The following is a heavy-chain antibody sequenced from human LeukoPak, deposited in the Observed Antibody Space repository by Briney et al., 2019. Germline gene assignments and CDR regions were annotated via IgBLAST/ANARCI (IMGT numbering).Heavy chain of an antibody. CDR2: INPSGGST. CDR3: ASNSYYYDSSGYRHRAFDI. J-gene: IGHJ3*02. Sequence: ASVKVSCKASGYTFTSYYMHWVRQSPGQGLEWMGIINPSGGSTSYAQKFQGRVTMTRDTSTSTVYMELSSLRSEDTAVYYCASNSYYYDSSGYRHRAFDIWGQGTMVTVSS. V-gene: IGHV1-46*01. CDR1: GYTFTSYY. D-gene: IGHD3-22*01.